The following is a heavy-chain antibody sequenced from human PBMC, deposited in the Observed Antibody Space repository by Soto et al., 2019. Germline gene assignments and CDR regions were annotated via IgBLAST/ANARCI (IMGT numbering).Heavy chain of an antibody. CDR2: INPEGSEK. D-gene: IGHD3-16*01. J-gene: IGHJ4*02. CDR1: GFSLRTFW. Sequence: EVQLVQSGGGLVQPGGSLRLSCEASGFSLRTFWMNWVRQSPRKGLEWVSNINPEGSEKVYVDSVKGRFTVSRDNTQNSVYLQMDSLRAEDTAVYYCAGWGNNACYWGQGSLVTVSS. CDR3: AGWGNNACY. V-gene: IGHV3-7*02.